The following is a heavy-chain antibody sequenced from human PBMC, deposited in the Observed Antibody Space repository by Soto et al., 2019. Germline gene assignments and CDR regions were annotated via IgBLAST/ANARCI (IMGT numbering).Heavy chain of an antibody. CDR3: AKDDGTGS. V-gene: IGHV3-30*18. Sequence: QVQLVESGGGVVQPGRSLRLSCAASGFSFSTFGMHWVRHAPGKGLEWLAGMLYDGTNIHYADSVKGRFTISRDSSKNTGYLEMNNLRAEDTDVYFCAKDDGTGSWGQGTLVTVSS. J-gene: IGHJ5*02. CDR1: GFSFSTFG. CDR2: MLYDGTNI. D-gene: IGHD1-1*01.